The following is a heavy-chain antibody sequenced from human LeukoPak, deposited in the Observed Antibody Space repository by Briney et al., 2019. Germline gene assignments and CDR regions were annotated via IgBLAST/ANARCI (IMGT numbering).Heavy chain of an antibody. D-gene: IGHD1-1*01. CDR1: RYTFTSYD. J-gene: IGHJ6*03. Sequence: ASVKVSCKASRYTFTSYDINWVRQATGQGLEWMGWMNPNSGNTGYAQKFQGRVTITRNTSISTAYMELSSLRSEDTAVYYCARGKRSSYYYYYMDVWGKGTTVTVSS. CDR2: MNPNSGNT. CDR3: ARGKRSSYYYYYMDV. V-gene: IGHV1-8*03.